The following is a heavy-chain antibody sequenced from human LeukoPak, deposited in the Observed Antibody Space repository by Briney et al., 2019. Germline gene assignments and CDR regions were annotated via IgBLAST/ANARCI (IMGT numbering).Heavy chain of an antibody. CDR2: IYSGGST. CDR1: GFTVSGNY. CDR3: ARDKMVRGASDY. Sequence: GGSLRLSCAAPGFTVSGNYMSWGRQAPGKGLEWGSVIYSGGSTYYADSVKGRFTISRDNSKNTLYLQMNSLRAEDTAVYYCARDKMVRGASDYWGQGTLVTVSS. J-gene: IGHJ4*02. D-gene: IGHD3-10*01. V-gene: IGHV3-53*01.